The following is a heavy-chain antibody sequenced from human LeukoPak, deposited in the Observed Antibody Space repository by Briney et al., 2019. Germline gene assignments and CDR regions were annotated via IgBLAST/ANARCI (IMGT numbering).Heavy chain of an antibody. CDR2: IGGRGGST. Sequence: GESLRLSCVASGFTFSSHAMAWVRQDPGKGLEWVSAIGGRGGSTYYADSVKGRFTISRDNSKNTLYLQMNSLRAEDTALYYCARDPGVIAFHYFDFWGQGTLVTVSS. V-gene: IGHV3-23*01. CDR3: ARDPGVIAFHYFDF. J-gene: IGHJ4*02. D-gene: IGHD2-21*01. CDR1: GFTFSSHA.